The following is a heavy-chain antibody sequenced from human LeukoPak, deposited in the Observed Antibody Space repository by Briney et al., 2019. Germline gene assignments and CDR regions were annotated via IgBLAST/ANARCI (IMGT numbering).Heavy chain of an antibody. J-gene: IGHJ4*02. D-gene: IGHD2-2*01. CDR2: ISVSDGST. V-gene: IGHV3-23*01. CDR1: GFTFRHFA. Sequence: HPGGSLKLSCAAPGFTFRHFAMNWVRQAPGKGLEWVSVISVSDGSTYYADSVRGRFTISRDNSKNTLFLQLNGLRAEDTAIYYCARAMPSSTYYFDSWGQGTPVTVSS. CDR3: ARAMPSSTYYFDS.